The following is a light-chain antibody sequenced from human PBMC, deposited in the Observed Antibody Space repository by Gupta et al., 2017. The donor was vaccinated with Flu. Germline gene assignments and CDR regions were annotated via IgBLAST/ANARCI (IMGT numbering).Light chain of an antibody. CDR3: QQTDSTQWT. V-gene: IGKV1-39*01. J-gene: IGKJ1*01. Sequence: DIQVTQSPSSLSASVGDRVTITCRASQNINSYLNWYQQKPEKAPNLLIYSASSLQSGVPSRFSGSGSETEFTLTISSLQPEDDATYYCQQTDSTQWTFGQGTKVEI. CDR2: SAS. CDR1: QNINSY.